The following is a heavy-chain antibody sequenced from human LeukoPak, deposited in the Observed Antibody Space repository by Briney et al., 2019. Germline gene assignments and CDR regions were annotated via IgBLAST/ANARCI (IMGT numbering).Heavy chain of an antibody. D-gene: IGHD6-19*01. V-gene: IGHV4-39*01. Sequence: SETLSLTCTVSGGSISSSSYYWGWIRQPPGKGLEWIGSIYYSGNTYYNPSLKSRVTISVDTSKNQFSLKLSSVTAADTAVYCCARHSSGWYPYFDYWGQGTLVTVSS. CDR3: ARHSSGWYPYFDY. CDR2: IYYSGNT. J-gene: IGHJ4*02. CDR1: GGSISSSSYY.